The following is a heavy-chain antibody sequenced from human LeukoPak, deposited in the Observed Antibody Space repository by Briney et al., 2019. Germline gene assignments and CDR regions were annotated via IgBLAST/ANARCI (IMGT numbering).Heavy chain of an antibody. CDR2: IYHSGST. CDR3: AREGFYYSNWFDP. J-gene: IGHJ5*02. D-gene: IGHD3-22*01. CDR1: GYSISSGYY. V-gene: IGHV4-38-2*02. Sequence: SETLSLTCTVSGYSISSGYYWGWIRQPPGKGLEWIGSIYHSGSTYYNPSLKSRVTISVDTSKNQFSLKLSSVTAADTAVYYCAREGFYYSNWFDPWGQGTLVTVSS.